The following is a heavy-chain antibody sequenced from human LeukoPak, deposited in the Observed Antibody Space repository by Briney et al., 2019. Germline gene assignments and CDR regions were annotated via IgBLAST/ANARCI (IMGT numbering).Heavy chain of an antibody. CDR3: ARLYGSGSSGYYYYYMDV. V-gene: IGHV4-4*07. J-gene: IGHJ6*03. CDR2: IYTSGST. Sequence: SETLSLTCTVSGGSISSYYWSWIRQPAGKGLEWIGRIYTSGSTNFNPSLKSRVTMSVDTSKNQFSLKLSSVTAADTAVYYCARLYGSGSSGYYYYYMDVWGKGTTVTVSS. CDR1: GGSISSYY. D-gene: IGHD3-10*01.